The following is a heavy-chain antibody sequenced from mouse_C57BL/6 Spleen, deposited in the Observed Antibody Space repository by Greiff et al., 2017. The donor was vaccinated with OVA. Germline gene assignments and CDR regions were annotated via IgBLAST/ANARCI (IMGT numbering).Heavy chain of an antibody. CDR2: INPNNGGT. V-gene: IGHV1-18*01. J-gene: IGHJ1*03. Sequence: VQLKQSGPELVKPGASVKIPCKASGYTFTDYNMDWVKQSHGKSLEWIGDINPNNGGTIYNQKFKGKATLTVDKSSSTAYLELRSLTSEDTAVYYGARAGYWYFDVWGTGTTVTVSS. CDR3: ARAGYWYFDV. CDR1: GYTFTDYN.